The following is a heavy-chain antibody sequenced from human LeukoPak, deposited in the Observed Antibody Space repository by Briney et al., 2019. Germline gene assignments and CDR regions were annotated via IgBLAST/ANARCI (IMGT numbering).Heavy chain of an antibody. CDR3: ARADPTGFHMDAFDL. Sequence: GGSLRLSCGASGFTFSSYSMNWVRQAPGKGLEWVSSITSTNIYYADSVKGRLTISRDNAKNSLYLQMNSLRAEDTAVYYCARADPTGFHMDAFDLWGQGTMVTVSS. D-gene: IGHD3-9*01. J-gene: IGHJ3*01. CDR2: ITSTNI. CDR1: GFTFSSYS. V-gene: IGHV3-21*01.